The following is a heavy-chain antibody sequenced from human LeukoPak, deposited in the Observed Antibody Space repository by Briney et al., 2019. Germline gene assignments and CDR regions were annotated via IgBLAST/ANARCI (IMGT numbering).Heavy chain of an antibody. CDR2: ISSSSSYI. Sequence: PGGSLRLSCAASGFTFSSYSMNWVRQAPGKGLEWVSSISSSSSYIYYADSVKGRFTISRDNAKNSLYPQMNSLRAEDTAVYYCARDTSGRGDYWGQGTLVTVSS. V-gene: IGHV3-21*01. D-gene: IGHD5-12*01. J-gene: IGHJ4*02. CDR1: GFTFSSYS. CDR3: ARDTSGRGDY.